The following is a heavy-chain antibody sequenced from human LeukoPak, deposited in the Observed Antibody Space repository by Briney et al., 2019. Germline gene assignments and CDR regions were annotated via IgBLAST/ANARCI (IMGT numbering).Heavy chain of an antibody. D-gene: IGHD6-19*01. CDR3: ARDTEGPQTVAGGVDY. Sequence: ASVKVSCKASGYTFTSYAMHWVRQAPGQRLEWMGWINAGNGNTKYSQEFQGRVTITRDTSASTAYMELSSLRSEDTAVYYCARDTEGPQTVAGGVDYWGQGTLVTVSS. CDR2: INAGNGNT. CDR1: GYTFTSYA. V-gene: IGHV1-3*01. J-gene: IGHJ4*02.